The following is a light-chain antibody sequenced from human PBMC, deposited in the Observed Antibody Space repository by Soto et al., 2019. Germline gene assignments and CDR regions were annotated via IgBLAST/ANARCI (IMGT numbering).Light chain of an antibody. Sequence: DIQTTQSPSFVSASVGDKVTITCRASQGTSRWLAWYQQKPGKAPKLLIYAASGLQSGVPSRFSGSGSGTDFSLTISSLQPEDFASYYCQQANGFPITFGQGTRL. CDR1: QGTSRW. CDR2: AAS. V-gene: IGKV1-12*01. CDR3: QQANGFPIT. J-gene: IGKJ5*01.